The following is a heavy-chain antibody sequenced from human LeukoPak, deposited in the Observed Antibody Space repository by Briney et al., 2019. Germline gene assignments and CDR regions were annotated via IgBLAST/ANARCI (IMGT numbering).Heavy chain of an antibody. CDR1: GGSISSYY. Sequence: TSSGTLSLTCTVSGGSISSYYWSWIRQPPGKGLEWIGYIYYSGSTNYNPSLKSRVTMSVDTSKNQFSLKLSSVTAADTAVYYCARAGVLLWFGELADAFDIWGQGTMVTVSS. D-gene: IGHD3-10*01. CDR3: ARAGVLLWFGELADAFDI. V-gene: IGHV4-59*12. J-gene: IGHJ3*02. CDR2: IYYSGST.